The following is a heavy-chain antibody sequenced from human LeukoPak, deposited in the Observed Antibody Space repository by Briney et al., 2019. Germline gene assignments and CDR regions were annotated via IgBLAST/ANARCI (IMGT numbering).Heavy chain of an antibody. CDR2: TDYRGST. Sequence: SETLSLTCTVSGGSISSYYWSWIRQPPGKGLEWIGTTDYRGSTYYNPSLKSRVTISVDTSKNKFSLKLSSVTAADTAVYYCARDSMNARNVWGKGTTVTVSS. J-gene: IGHJ6*04. CDR3: ARDSMNARNV. CDR1: GGSISSYY. V-gene: IGHV4-59*05. D-gene: IGHD5-24*01.